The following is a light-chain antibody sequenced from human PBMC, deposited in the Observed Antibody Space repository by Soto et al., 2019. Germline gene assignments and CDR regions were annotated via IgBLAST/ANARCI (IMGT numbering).Light chain of an antibody. V-gene: IGKV4-1*01. CDR3: QQYYSTLWT. Sequence: DIVMTQSPDSLSVSLVERATINCKSSQSVLYSSNNKNYLAWYQQKPGQPPKLLIYWASTRESGVPDRFSGSGSGTDFTLTISSLQAEDVAVYYCQQYYSTLWTFGQGTKVDIK. CDR1: QSVLYSSNNKNY. CDR2: WAS. J-gene: IGKJ1*01.